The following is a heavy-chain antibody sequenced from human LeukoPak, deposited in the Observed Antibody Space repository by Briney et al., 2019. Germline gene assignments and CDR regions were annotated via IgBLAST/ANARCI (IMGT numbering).Heavy chain of an antibody. Sequence: GGSLRLSCAASGFTFRSYGMSWVRQAPGKGLEWVSSISSSSSYIYYADSVKGRFTISRDNAKNSLYLQMNTLRAEDTAVYYCARGGHGYNFFDYWGQGTLVTVSS. CDR2: ISSSSSYI. V-gene: IGHV3-21*01. D-gene: IGHD5-24*01. CDR3: ARGGHGYNFFDY. J-gene: IGHJ4*02. CDR1: GFTFRSYG.